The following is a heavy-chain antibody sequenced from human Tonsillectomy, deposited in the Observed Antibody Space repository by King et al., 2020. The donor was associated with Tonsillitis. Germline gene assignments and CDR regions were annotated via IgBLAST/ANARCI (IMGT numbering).Heavy chain of an antibody. V-gene: IGHV3-30*02. J-gene: IGHJ4*02. CDR1: GFTFSSYG. D-gene: IGHD3-16*01. CDR3: AKDLTLRLGELLSWGFDY. Sequence: VQLVESGGGVVQPGGSLRLSCAASGFTFSSYGMHWVRQAPGKGLEWVAFIHFDGSHKYYADSVKGRFTISRDNSKNTLYLQMNSLRAEDTAVYYCAKDLTLRLGELLSWGFDYRGQGTLVTVSS. CDR2: IHFDGSHK.